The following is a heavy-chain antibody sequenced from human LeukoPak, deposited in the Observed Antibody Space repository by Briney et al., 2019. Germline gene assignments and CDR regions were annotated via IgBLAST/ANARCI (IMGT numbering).Heavy chain of an antibody. CDR1: GFTFSSYE. V-gene: IGHV3-48*03. CDR3: ARTMAF. CDR2: ISSSGSPI. D-gene: IGHD5-24*01. Sequence: GGSLRLSCTASGFTFSSYEMNWVRQAPGKGLEWVSDISSSGSPIYYADSVKGRFTVSRDNAKSSLYLQMSSLRAEDTAVYYCARTMAFWGQGTLVAVSS. J-gene: IGHJ4*02.